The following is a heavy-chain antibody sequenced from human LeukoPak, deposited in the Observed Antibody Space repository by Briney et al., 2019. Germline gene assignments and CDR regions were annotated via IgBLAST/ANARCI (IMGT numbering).Heavy chain of an antibody. Sequence: GRSLRLSCAASGFTFDDYAMHWVRQAPGKGVEWVSGISWNSGSIGYADSVKGRFTISRDNAKNSLYLQMNSLSAEDTALYYCAKTESPGSSWYPYYFDYWGQGTLVTVSS. CDR3: AKTESPGSSWYPYYFDY. J-gene: IGHJ4*02. CDR1: GFTFDDYA. D-gene: IGHD6-13*01. V-gene: IGHV3-9*01. CDR2: ISWNSGSI.